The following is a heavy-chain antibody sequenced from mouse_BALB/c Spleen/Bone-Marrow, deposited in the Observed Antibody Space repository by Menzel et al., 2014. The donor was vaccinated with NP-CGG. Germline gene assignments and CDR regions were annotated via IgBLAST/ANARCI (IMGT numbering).Heavy chain of an antibody. CDR1: GYTFTDYI. V-gene: IGHV1-77*01. Sequence: QVQLQQSGPELVKPGASVKMSCKASGYTFTDYIINWVKQRTGQGLEWIGEIYPGSGSIYYNEKFKGKATLTADKSSNTAYMQFSSLTSEDSAVYFCARSPNWDPYYAMDYWGQGTSVTVSP. CDR3: ARSPNWDPYYAMDY. J-gene: IGHJ4*01. CDR2: IYPGSGSI. D-gene: IGHD4-1*01.